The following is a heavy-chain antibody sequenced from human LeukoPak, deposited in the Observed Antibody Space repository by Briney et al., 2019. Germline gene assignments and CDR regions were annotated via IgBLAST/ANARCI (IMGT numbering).Heavy chain of an antibody. D-gene: IGHD6-19*01. CDR1: GGSISSASYY. CDR2: IYTTGST. J-gene: IGHJ4*02. Sequence: SQTLPLTCTVSGGSISSASYYWSWIRQPAGKGLEWIGRIYTTGSTNYNPSLKSRVTISLDTSKSQFSLKLSSVTAADTAVYYCARDLGLAEAGSLDYWGQGTLVTVSS. V-gene: IGHV4-61*02. CDR3: ARDLGLAEAGSLDY.